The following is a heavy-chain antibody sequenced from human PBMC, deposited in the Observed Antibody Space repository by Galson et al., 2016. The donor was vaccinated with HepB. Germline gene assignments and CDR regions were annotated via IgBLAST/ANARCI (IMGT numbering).Heavy chain of an antibody. D-gene: IGHD6-13*01. CDR3: ARDVVMAAVGTVLLHDAFDL. Sequence: SLRLSCAASGFTFSDHGVSWVRQAPGKGLEWVSGISGSGGTTYYAESVKGRFTISRDTSKNQFSLRLTSVTAADTAVYYCARDVVMAAVGTVLLHDAFDLWGQGTKVTVSS. J-gene: IGHJ3*01. CDR1: GFTFSDHG. CDR2: ISGSGGTT. V-gene: IGHV3-23*01.